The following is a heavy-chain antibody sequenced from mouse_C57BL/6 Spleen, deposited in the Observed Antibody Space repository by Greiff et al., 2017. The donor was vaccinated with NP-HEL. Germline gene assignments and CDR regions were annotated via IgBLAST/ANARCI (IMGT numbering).Heavy chain of an antibody. CDR2: INPNYGTT. V-gene: IGHV1-39*01. D-gene: IGHD2-1*01. Sequence: EVQLQQSGPELVKPGASVKISCKASGYSFTDYNMNWVKQSTGKGLEWIGVINPNYGTTSYNQKFKGKATLTVDQSSSTAYMQLNSLTSEDSAVYDCERKEVYYGIIGYFDVWGTGTTVTVSS. CDR3: ERKEVYYGIIGYFDV. J-gene: IGHJ1*03. CDR1: GYSFTDYN.